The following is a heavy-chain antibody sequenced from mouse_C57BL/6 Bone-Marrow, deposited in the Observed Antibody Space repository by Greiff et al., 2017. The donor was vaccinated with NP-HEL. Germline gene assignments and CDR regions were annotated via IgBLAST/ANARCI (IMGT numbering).Heavy chain of an antibody. D-gene: IGHD2-3*01. CDR2: IDPENGDT. Sequence: VQLQQSGAELVRPGASVKLSCTASGFNIKDDYMHWVKQRPEQGLEWIGWIDPENGDTEYASKFQGKATITADTSSNTAYLQLSSLTSEDTAVYYCITDDGYYNYWGQGTTLTVSS. CDR3: ITDDGYYNY. V-gene: IGHV14-4*01. J-gene: IGHJ2*01. CDR1: GFNIKDDY.